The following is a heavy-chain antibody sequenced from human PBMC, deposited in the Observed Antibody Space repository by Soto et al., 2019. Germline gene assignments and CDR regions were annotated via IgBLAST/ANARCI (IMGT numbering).Heavy chain of an antibody. CDR1: GFTFSSYA. D-gene: IGHD3-22*01. Sequence: GSLRLSCAASGFTFSSYAMSWVRQAPGKGLEWVSAISGSGGSTYYADSVKGRFTISRDNSKNTLYLQMNSLRAEDTAVYYCASRITMIVVVIPDDAFDIWGQGTMVTVSS. V-gene: IGHV3-23*01. CDR3: ASRITMIVVVIPDDAFDI. J-gene: IGHJ3*02. CDR2: ISGSGGST.